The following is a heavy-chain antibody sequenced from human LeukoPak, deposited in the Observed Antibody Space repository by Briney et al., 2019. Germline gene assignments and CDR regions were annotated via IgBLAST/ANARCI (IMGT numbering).Heavy chain of an antibody. CDR3: AGVPSYYDFWSGYYYYYYMDV. CDR1: GFTFDDYA. J-gene: IGHJ6*03. V-gene: IGHV3-48*01. D-gene: IGHD3-3*01. Sequence: PGGSLRLSCAASGFTFDDYAMSWVRQAPGKGLEWVSYISSSSSTIYYADSVKGRFTISRDNAKNSLYLQMNSLRAEDTAVYYCAGVPSYYDFWSGYYYYYYMDVWGKGTTVTVSS. CDR2: ISSSSSTI.